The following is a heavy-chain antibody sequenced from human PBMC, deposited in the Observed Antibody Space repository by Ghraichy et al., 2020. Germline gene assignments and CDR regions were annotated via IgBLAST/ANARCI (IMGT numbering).Heavy chain of an antibody. D-gene: IGHD3-22*01. CDR1: GDSISRYY. V-gene: IGHV4-59*01. J-gene: IGHJ4*02. CDR2: IYHSGST. CDR3: AKTSYYYDSAGYQYFFDY. Sequence: SETLSLTCTVSGDSISRYYWSWIRQSPGKGLEWIGYIYHSGSTNYNPSLKSRVIISVDTSKNQFSLKLSSVTAADTAVYYCAKTSYYYDSAGYQYFFDYWGQGTLVTVSS.